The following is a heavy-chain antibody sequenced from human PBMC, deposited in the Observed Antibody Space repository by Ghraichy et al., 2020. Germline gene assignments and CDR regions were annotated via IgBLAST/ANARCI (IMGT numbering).Heavy chain of an antibody. CDR1: GFTFSSYA. CDR3: ARDVKKLRYFDWLFHESRYCFCGMDG. J-gene: IGHJ6*02. V-gene: IGHV3-30*04. D-gene: IGHD3-9*01. CDR2: ISYDGSNK. Sequence: GGSLRLSCAASGFTFSSYAMHWVRQAPGKGLEWVADISYDGSNKYYADSVKGRFTISRDNSKNTLYLQMNSLRAEDTAVYYCARDVKKLRYFDWLFHESRYCFCGMDGWGQGPPVTIPS.